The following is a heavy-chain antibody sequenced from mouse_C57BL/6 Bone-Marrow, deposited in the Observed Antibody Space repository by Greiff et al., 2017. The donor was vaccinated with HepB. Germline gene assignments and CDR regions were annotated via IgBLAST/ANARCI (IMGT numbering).Heavy chain of an antibody. D-gene: IGHD4-1*01. CDR3: ASNCPVYDYAVGY. CDR1: GYTFTSYW. V-gene: IGHV1-64*01. CDR2: IYPNSGST. J-gene: IGHJ4*01. Sequence: VQLQQPGAELVKPGASVKLSCKASGYTFTSYWMHWVKQRPGQGLEWIGMIYPNSGSTNYNEKFKSKATLTVDTSSSTAYMQLSSLTSEYSAVSYYASNCPVYDYAVGYGGQGTAVTVSA.